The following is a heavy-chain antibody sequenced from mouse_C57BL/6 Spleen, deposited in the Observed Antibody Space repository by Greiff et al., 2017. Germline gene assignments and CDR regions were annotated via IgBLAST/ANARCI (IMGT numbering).Heavy chain of an antibody. CDR1: GYTFTSYW. D-gene: IGHD1-2*01. Sequence: VKLQQPGAELVMPGASVKLSCKASGYTFTSYWMHWVKQRPGQGLEWIGEIDPSDSYTNYNQKFKGKSTLTVDKSSSTAYMQLSSLTSEDSAVYYCARGGSLAWFAYWGQGTLVTVSA. CDR3: ARGGSLAWFAY. CDR2: IDPSDSYT. J-gene: IGHJ3*01. V-gene: IGHV1-69*01.